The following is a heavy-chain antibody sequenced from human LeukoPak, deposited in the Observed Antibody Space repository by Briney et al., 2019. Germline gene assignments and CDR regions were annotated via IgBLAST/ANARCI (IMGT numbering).Heavy chain of an antibody. V-gene: IGHV4-61*01. D-gene: IGHD5-24*01. CDR2: IYYSGST. CDR3: ARDLEQGAFDI. CDR1: GGSVSSGSYY. Sequence: SETLSLTCTVSGGSVSSGSYYWSWIRQPPGKGLEWIGYIYYSGSTYYNPSLKSRVTISVDTSKNQFSLKLSSVTAADTAVYYCARDLEQGAFDIWGQGTMVTVSS. J-gene: IGHJ3*02.